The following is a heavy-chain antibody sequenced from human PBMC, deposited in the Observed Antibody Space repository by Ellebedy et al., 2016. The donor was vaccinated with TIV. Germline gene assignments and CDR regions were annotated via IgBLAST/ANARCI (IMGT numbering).Heavy chain of an antibody. D-gene: IGHD3-22*01. Sequence: GESLKISCAASGFTFSDYYMSWIRQAPGKGLEWVSYISSSGSTIYYADSVKGRFTISRDNAKNSLYLQMNSLRAEDTALYYCASGFDSSGYYYPLDYWGQGTLVTVSS. CDR1: GFTFSDYY. CDR3: ASGFDSSGYYYPLDY. V-gene: IGHV3-11*01. J-gene: IGHJ4*02. CDR2: ISSSGSTI.